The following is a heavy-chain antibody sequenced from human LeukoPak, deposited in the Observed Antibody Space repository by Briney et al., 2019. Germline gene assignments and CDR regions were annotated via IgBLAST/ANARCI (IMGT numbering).Heavy chain of an antibody. CDR1: GYTFTGYY. V-gene: IGHV1-2*02. CDR3: ARAGGLRYCSGGSCRNNWFDP. CDR2: INPNSGGT. D-gene: IGHD2-15*01. J-gene: IGHJ5*02. Sequence: ASVKVSCKASGYTFTGYYMHWVRQAPGQGLEWMGWINPNSGGTNYAQKFPGRVTMTRDTSISTAYMELSRLRSDDTAVYYCARAGGLRYCSGGSCRNNWFDPWGQGTLVTVSS.